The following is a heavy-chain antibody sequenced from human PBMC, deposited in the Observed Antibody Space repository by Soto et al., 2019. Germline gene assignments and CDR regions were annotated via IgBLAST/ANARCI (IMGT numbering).Heavy chain of an antibody. D-gene: IGHD2-15*01. CDR1: GFSLSTNGVG. J-gene: IGHJ4*02. CDR3: SHRVGAPGYFDF. V-gene: IGHV2-5*02. CDR2: IYWDDDK. Sequence: QITLKESGPTLVKPTQTLTLTCTFSGFSLSTNGVGVGWIRQPPGKALEWLALIYWDDDKRYSPSLKSRLTITEDTSRKQVVLTMTNMDPVDTATYYCSHRVGAPGYFDFWGQGTLVTVSS.